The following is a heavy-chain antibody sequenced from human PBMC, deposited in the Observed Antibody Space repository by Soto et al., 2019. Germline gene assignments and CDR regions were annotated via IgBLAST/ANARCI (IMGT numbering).Heavy chain of an antibody. CDR2: ISGSGGST. CDR3: AKALNYYGSSKLIGWFDP. CDR1: GFTFTSYA. Sequence: PGGSLRLSCAASGFTFTSYAMSWVRQAPGKGLEWVSAISGSGGSTYYADSVKGRFTISRDNSKNTLYLQMNSLRAEDTAVYYCAKALNYYGSSKLIGWFDPWGQGTLVTVSS. J-gene: IGHJ5*02. D-gene: IGHD3-10*01. V-gene: IGHV3-23*01.